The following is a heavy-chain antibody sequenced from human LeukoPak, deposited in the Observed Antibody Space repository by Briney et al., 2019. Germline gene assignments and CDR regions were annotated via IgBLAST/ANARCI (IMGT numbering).Heavy chain of an antibody. CDR1: GGSISSSSYY. Sequence: SETLSLTCTVSGGSISSSSYYWGWIRQPPGKGLEWIGSIYYSGSTYYNPSLKSRVTISVDTSKNQFSLKLSSVPAADTAVYYCARAGRGYCSSTSCYALYYMDVWGKGSTVTVSS. V-gene: IGHV4-39*07. J-gene: IGHJ6*03. D-gene: IGHD2-2*01. CDR3: ARAGRGYCSSTSCYALYYMDV. CDR2: IYYSGST.